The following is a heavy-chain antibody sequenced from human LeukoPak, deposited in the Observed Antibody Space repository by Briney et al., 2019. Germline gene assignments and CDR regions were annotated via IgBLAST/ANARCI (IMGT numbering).Heavy chain of an antibody. CDR1: GYTFTTFD. D-gene: IGHD6-19*01. V-gene: IGHV1-18*01. CDR3: ARARSGAVARNYNWFDP. J-gene: IGHJ5*02. CDR2: ISTYNGNT. Sequence: ASVKVSCKASGYTFTTFDISWVRQAPGQGLEWMGWISTYNGNTNYAQNLQGRVTMTTDTSTSTAYMELRSLTSADTAVYYCARARSGAVARNYNWFDPWGQGTLVTVSS.